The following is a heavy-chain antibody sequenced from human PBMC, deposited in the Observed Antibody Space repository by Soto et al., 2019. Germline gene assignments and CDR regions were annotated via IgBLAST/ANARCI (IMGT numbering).Heavy chain of an antibody. D-gene: IGHD5-12*01. CDR3: AKSLWQYGGRDLDY. V-gene: IGHV3-23*01. J-gene: IGHJ4*02. CDR2: ISGGGHST. Sequence: GGSLRLSCAASGFIFSSYAMSWVRQAPGKGLEWVSGISGGGHSTYYADSVKGRFTISRDNSKSTLYLQMSSLRAEDTAVYYCAKSLWQYGGRDLDYWGQGTLVTVSS. CDR1: GFIFSSYA.